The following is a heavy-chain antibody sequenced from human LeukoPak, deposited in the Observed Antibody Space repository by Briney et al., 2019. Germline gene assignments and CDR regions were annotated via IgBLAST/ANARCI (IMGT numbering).Heavy chain of an antibody. D-gene: IGHD3-10*01. J-gene: IGHJ3*02. CDR2: IIPILSQS. CDR1: GYMFARYG. CDR3: ATGGAYRDAFDI. Sequence: SVNVSCKTSGYMFARYGVNWMRQAPGQGLEWMGRIIPILSQSNYAQKFQGTVSITADEFTETAYMELSSLRSDDTAVYYCATGGAYRDAFDIWGQGTMVTVSS. V-gene: IGHV1-69*11.